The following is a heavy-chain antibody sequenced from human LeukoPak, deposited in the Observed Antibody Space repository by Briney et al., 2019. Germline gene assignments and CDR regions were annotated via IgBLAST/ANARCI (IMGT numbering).Heavy chain of an antibody. J-gene: IGHJ2*01. CDR3: TRDLGLRRMI. V-gene: IGHV3-48*04. Sequence: GGSLRLSCAAAGLSVSGNNMHWVREAPGGGLEWLSYISAGSGTMFSADSVKGRFTISRDNARDVLFLQMNSLRAEDTAVYYCTRDLGLRRMIWGRGTLV. CDR1: GLSVSGNN. CDR2: ISAGSGTM.